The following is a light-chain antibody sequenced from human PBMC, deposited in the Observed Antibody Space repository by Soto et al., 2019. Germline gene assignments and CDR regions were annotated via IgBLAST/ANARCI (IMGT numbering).Light chain of an antibody. CDR1: TPNIGKNA. J-gene: IGLJ1*01. CDR3: AAWDDNLDGYV. V-gene: IGLV1-36*01. CDR2: HND. Sequence: QSVLTQPRSVSGAPRQRVTISCSGSTPNIGKNAVNWYQQLPGKAPKLVIYHNDLLPSGVSDRFSGSKSGTSASLAISGLQSDDKADYYCAAWDDNLDGYVFGTGTKLTVL.